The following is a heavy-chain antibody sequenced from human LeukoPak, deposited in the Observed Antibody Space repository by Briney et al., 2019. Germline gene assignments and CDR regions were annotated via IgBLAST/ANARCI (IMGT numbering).Heavy chain of an antibody. CDR3: AKDGASRGDYHWFDS. CDR2: IDDSGANT. CDR1: GFSFSSYA. J-gene: IGHJ5*01. V-gene: IGHV3-23*01. Sequence: GGSLRLSCEAFGFSFSSYAMTWVRQAPGKGLEGVSTIDDSGANTYHADSVKGRFTISRDNFRDALHLQMNSLRVEDTAVYYCAKDGASRGDYHWFDSWGQGTLVTVSS. D-gene: IGHD4-17*01.